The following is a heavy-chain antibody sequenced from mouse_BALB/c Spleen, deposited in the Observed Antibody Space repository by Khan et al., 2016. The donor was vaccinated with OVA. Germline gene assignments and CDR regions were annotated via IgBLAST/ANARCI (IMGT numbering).Heavy chain of an antibody. J-gene: IGHJ2*01. D-gene: IGHD2-3*01. Sequence: VQLQESGPELVRPGVSVKISCKGSGFTFTDYAMHWVKQSHAKSLEWIGLISTYSGNTNYNQKFKGKATMTVDKSSSTAYMELVRLTSEDSAIYYCARPAYDGYYDYWGQGTTLTVSS. V-gene: IGHV1S137*01. CDR3: ARPAYDGYYDY. CDR2: ISTYSGNT. CDR1: GFTFTDYA.